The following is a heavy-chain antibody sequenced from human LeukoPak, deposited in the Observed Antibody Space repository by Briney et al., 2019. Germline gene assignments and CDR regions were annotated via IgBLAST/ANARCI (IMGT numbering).Heavy chain of an antibody. CDR1: GFTFSSYW. Sequence: PGGSLRLSCAASGFTFSSYWMSWVRQAPGKGLEWVANIKQDGSEKYYVDSVKGRFTISRDNAKNSLYLQMNSLRAEDTAVYYCARDHHSSSWYLDWFDPWGQGTLVTVSS. D-gene: IGHD6-13*01. J-gene: IGHJ5*02. CDR2: IKQDGSEK. CDR3: ARDHHSSSWYLDWFDP. V-gene: IGHV3-7*01.